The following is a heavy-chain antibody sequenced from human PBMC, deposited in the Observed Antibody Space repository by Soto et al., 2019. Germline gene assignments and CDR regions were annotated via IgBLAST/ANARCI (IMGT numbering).Heavy chain of an antibody. CDR1: GFTFSNFA. CDR2: INRGDAGI. V-gene: IGHV3-23*01. CDR3: AKNYYFDN. Sequence: EVQLLESGGALVQPGGSLRLSCGASGFTFSNFAMSWVRQAPGKGLEWVPSINRGDAGIYYADSVKGRFTISRDDSKNTLSLQMNSLRAEDTAIYYCAKNYYFDNWGQGALVTVSS. J-gene: IGHJ4*02.